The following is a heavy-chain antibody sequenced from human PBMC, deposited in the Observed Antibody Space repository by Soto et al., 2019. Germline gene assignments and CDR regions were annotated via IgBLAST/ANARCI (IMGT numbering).Heavy chain of an antibody. Sequence: SETLSLTCTVSGGSISSGGYYWSWIRQNPRKGKEWIGYIYYSGSTYYNPSLKSRVTISVDTSKNQFSLKLSSVTAADTAVYYCARVPRVGKPYDFWSGYYEPGWSDPWGQGTLVTVSS. V-gene: IGHV4-31*03. J-gene: IGHJ5*02. D-gene: IGHD3-3*01. CDR1: GGSISSGGYY. CDR2: IYYSGST. CDR3: ARVPRVGKPYDFWSGYYEPGWSDP.